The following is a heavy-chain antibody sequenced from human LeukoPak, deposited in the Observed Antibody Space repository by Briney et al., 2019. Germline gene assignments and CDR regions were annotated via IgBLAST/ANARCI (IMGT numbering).Heavy chain of an antibody. J-gene: IGHJ4*02. CDR2: ISWNGGVI. V-gene: IGHV3-9*01. Sequence: PGRSLRPSCAASGFKFGDYAMHWVRQAPGKGLEWVSGISWNGGVIDYADSVKGRFTISRDNAKNSLFLQMNRLRVEDTALYYCAKVRPPGSYYNLAIEYWGQGTLVTVST. CDR3: AKVRPPGSYYNLAIEY. D-gene: IGHD3-10*01. CDR1: GFKFGDYA.